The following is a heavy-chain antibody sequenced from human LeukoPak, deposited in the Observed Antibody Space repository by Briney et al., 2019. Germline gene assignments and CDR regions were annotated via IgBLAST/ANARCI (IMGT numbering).Heavy chain of an antibody. D-gene: IGHD5-12*01. Sequence: GGSLRLSCAASGFTFSSFEMNWVRQAPGKGLEWVSYISSSASTIYYADSVKGRFTISRDNAKNSLYLQMNSLRAEDTAVYYCAREMGGYPFDYWAREPWSPSPQ. V-gene: IGHV3-48*03. J-gene: IGHJ4*02. CDR2: ISSSASTI. CDR1: GFTFSSFE. CDR3: AREMGGYPFDY.